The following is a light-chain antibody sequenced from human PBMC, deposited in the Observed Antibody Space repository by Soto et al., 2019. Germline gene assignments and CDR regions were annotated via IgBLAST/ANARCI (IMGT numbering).Light chain of an antibody. CDR3: QQYYNTPYT. J-gene: IGKJ2*01. Sequence: EIMMTQSPDSLAVSLGERATINCKSSQSVLYSSNNKNYLTWYQQKPGQPPKLLIYWASTRESGVPDRFSGSGSGTDFTLTISSLQAEDVAVYYCQQYYNTPYTFGQGTKLEIK. CDR2: WAS. CDR1: QSVLYSSNNKNY. V-gene: IGKV4-1*01.